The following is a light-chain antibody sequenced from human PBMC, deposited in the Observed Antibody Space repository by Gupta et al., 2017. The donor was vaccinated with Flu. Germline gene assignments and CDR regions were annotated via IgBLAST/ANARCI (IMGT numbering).Light chain of an antibody. V-gene: IGKV2-28*01. CDR1: QSLLHSNGYNY. Sequence: SPLSLPVTPGEPASISCRSSQSLLHSNGYNYLDWYLQKPGQSPQLLIYLGSNRASGVPDRFSGSGSGTDFTLKISRVEAEDVGVYYCMQALQTPPFTFGHGTKVDIK. CDR2: LGS. CDR3: MQALQTPPFT. J-gene: IGKJ3*01.